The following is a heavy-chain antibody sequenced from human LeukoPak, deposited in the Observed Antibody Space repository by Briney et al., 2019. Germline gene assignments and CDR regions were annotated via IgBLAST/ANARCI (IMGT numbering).Heavy chain of an antibody. CDR2: ISVYNGNT. CDR1: GYTFPNYG. D-gene: IGHD3-22*01. J-gene: IGHJ4*02. V-gene: IGHV1-18*01. CDR3: ARDCDRSGYYCY. Sequence: ASVKVSCKTSGYTFPNYGLSWVRQAPGQGLEWIGWISVYNGNTNYAQKLQGRVTMTTDTSTGTAYMELRSLRSDDTAVYYCARDCDRSGYYCYWGQGTLVTVSS.